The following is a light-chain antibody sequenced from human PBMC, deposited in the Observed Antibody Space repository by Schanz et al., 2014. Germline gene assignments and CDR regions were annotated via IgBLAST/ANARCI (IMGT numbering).Light chain of an antibody. CDR2: GVS. CDR1: QSVSST. Sequence: EIVMTQSPATLSLSPGERATLSCRASQSVSSTLAWYQQKPGQAPRLLMYGVSNRATGIPARFSGSGSGTEFTLTISSLQSEDFAVYYCLQNNTWPFTFGQGTRLE. J-gene: IGKJ5*01. CDR3: LQNNTWPFT. V-gene: IGKV3-15*01.